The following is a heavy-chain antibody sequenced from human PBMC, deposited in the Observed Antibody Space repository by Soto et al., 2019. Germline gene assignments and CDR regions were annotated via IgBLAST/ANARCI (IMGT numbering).Heavy chain of an antibody. V-gene: IGHV3-53*01. CDR1: GFTVSSNS. CDR2: IYSGGST. CDR3: ARAGSPFDYDGTAYWGFDY. J-gene: IGHJ4*02. D-gene: IGHD3-22*01. Sequence: LRLSCAASGFTVSSNSMNWVRQAPGKGLEWVSVIYSGGSTFYADSVKGRFTISRDDSHNTLFLQMSSLRAEDTAVYYCARAGSPFDYDGTAYWGFDYWGQGSLVTVSS.